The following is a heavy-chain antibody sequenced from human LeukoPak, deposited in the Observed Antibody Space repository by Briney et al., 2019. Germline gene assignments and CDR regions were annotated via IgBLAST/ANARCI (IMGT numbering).Heavy chain of an antibody. CDR2: TYYRSKLYN. D-gene: IGHD5-12*01. Sequence: SQTLSLTCAISGDSFSSNSAAWNWIRQSPSRGLEWLGRTYYRSKLYNDYAVSVKSRITINPDTSKNQFSLQLNSVTPEDTAVYYCARDGFLSGYDPHRWDINYYYYGMDVWGQGTTVTVSS. V-gene: IGHV6-1*01. CDR1: GDSFSSNSAA. J-gene: IGHJ6*02. CDR3: ARDGFLSGYDPHRWDINYYYYGMDV.